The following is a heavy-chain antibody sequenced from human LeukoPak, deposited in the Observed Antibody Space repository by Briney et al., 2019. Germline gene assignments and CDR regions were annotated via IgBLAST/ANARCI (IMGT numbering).Heavy chain of an antibody. J-gene: IGHJ5*02. V-gene: IGHV1-18*01. CDR2: ISAYNCNT. CDR1: GYTFTSYG. D-gene: IGHD3-3*01. CDR3: ARDPRSYYDFWSGYLNWFDP. Sequence: ASVKVSCKPSGYTFTSYGISWVRQAPGQGLEWMGWISAYNCNTNYPQKLQGRVTMTTNTSTSTAYMELRSLRADDTAVYYCARDPRSYYDFWSGYLNWFDPWGQGTLVTVSS.